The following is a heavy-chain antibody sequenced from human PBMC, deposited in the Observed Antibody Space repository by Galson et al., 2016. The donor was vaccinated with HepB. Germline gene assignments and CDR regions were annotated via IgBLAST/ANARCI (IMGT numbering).Heavy chain of an antibody. Sequence: SLRLSCAASGFTFGHYAMTWVRQFPGKGLEWVSAISGSGGSTYYADSVKGRFTISRDNSKNTLYLQMNSLRAEDTAVYYCAKVKTGGDYDFWSLDYWGQGTLVTVSS. CDR3: AKVKTGGDYDFWSLDY. V-gene: IGHV3-23*01. CDR1: GFTFGHYA. J-gene: IGHJ4*02. D-gene: IGHD3-3*01. CDR2: ISGSGGST.